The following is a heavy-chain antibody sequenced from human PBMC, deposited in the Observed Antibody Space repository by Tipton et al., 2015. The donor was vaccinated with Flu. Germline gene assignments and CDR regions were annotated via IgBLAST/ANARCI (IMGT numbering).Heavy chain of an antibody. CDR1: GDQSPTYT. V-gene: IGHV1-69*01. CDR2: VTPDFETT. J-gene: IGHJ6*03. D-gene: IGHD1-1*01. CDR3: ARSQTDDSYYYYMDV. Sequence: QSGAEVKKPGSSVKVSCRAVGDQSPTYTISWLRQAPGQGLEWMGGVTPDFETTRFAREFQDRLSITADGSLGLVYMQLSGLTSQDTAIYYCARSQTDDSYYYYMDVWGEGTSVTVSS.